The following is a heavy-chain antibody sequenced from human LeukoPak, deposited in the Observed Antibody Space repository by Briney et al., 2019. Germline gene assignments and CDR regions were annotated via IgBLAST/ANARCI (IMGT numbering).Heavy chain of an antibody. CDR2: IYTSGST. CDR1: GGSISSGFYY. J-gene: IGHJ4*02. Sequence: SETLSLTCTVSGGSISSGFYYWSWIRQPAGKGLEWIGRIYTSGSTSHNPSFKSRVTISVDTSKNQFSLKLNSVTAADTAVYYCTRDGYNYGHPLDYWGQGTLVTVSS. V-gene: IGHV4-61*02. CDR3: TRDGYNYGHPLDY. D-gene: IGHD5-18*01.